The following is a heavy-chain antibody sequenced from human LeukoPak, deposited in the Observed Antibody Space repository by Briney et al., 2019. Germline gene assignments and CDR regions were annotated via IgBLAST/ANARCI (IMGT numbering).Heavy chain of an antibody. D-gene: IGHD3-9*01. CDR1: GFTFSTYS. CDR3: ARNLYDFLTGFDS. CDR2: IRSSSSII. J-gene: IGHJ4*02. V-gene: IGHV3-48*02. Sequence: GGSLRLSCAASGFTFSTYSMNWVRQSPGKGLEWVSYIRSSSSIIHYADSVKGRFTISKDNAKSSLYLQMNSLRDEDTAVYYCARNLYDFLTGFDSWGQGTLVTVSS.